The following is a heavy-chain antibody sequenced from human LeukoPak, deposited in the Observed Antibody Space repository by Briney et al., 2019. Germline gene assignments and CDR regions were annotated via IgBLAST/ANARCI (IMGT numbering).Heavy chain of an antibody. CDR2: VASDGST. D-gene: IGHD5-12*01. Sequence: PGGSLRLSCAASGITVSSNYMSWVRQAPGKGLKWVSVVASDGSTKYADSVKGRFAISRDNSKNTLYLQMNSLRAEDTGVYYCAKATVGGYEDWGQGTLVTVSS. V-gene: IGHV3-53*01. CDR3: AKATVGGYED. CDR1: GITVSSNY. J-gene: IGHJ4*02.